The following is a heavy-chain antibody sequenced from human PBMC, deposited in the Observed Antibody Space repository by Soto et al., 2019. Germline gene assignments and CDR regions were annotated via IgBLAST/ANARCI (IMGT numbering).Heavy chain of an antibody. J-gene: IGHJ5*02. CDR2: FDPEDGET. V-gene: IGHV1-24*01. CDR3: ATVGVVVVPAAPENWFDP. CDR1: GYTLTELS. D-gene: IGHD2-2*01. Sequence: GASVKVSCKVSGYTLTELSMHWVRQAPGKGLEWMGGFDPEDGETIYAQKFQGRVTMTEDTSTDTAYMELSSLRSEDTAVYYCATVGVVVVPAAPENWFDPWGQGTLVTVSS.